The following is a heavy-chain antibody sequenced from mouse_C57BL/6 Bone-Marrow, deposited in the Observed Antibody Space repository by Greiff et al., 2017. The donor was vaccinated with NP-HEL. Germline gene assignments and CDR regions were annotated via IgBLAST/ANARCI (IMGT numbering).Heavy chain of an antibody. Sequence: QVQLQQPGAELVRPGTSVKLSCKASGYTFTSYWMHWVKQRPGQGLEWIGVIDPSDSYTNYNQKFKGKATLTVDTSSSTAYMQLSSLTSEDSAVYYWAREGYDYRYAMDYWGQGTSVTVSS. CDR1: GYTFTSYW. J-gene: IGHJ4*01. CDR3: AREGYDYRYAMDY. D-gene: IGHD2-4*01. CDR2: IDPSDSYT. V-gene: IGHV1-59*01.